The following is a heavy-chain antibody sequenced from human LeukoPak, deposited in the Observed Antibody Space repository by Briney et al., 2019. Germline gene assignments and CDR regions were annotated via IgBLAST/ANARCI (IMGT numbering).Heavy chain of an antibody. D-gene: IGHD3-10*01. CDR2: ISSSSSYI. CDR1: GFTFSSYS. V-gene: IGHV3-21*01. J-gene: IGHJ4*02. Sequence: GGSLRLSCAASGFTFSSYSMNWVRQAPGKGLEWVSSISSSSSYIYYADSVKGRFTISRDNAKNSLYLQMNSLRAEDTAVYYCAKTGFLGYYFDYWGQGTLVTVSS. CDR3: AKTGFLGYYFDY.